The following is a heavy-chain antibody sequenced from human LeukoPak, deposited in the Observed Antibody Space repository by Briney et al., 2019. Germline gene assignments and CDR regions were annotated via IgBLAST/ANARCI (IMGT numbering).Heavy chain of an antibody. D-gene: IGHD2-15*01. CDR1: GFTFSTYT. Sequence: GGSLRLSCAASGFTFSTYTMAWVRQAPGGGLEWVSGISDNGGRTYYADSVKGRFAISRDDSKSTLYLQMNSLRAEDTAVYYCAKAVSRYCSGGSCYPSPYYYYGMDVWGQGTTVTVSS. J-gene: IGHJ6*02. CDR2: ISDNGGRT. CDR3: AKAVSRYCSGGSCYPSPYYYYGMDV. V-gene: IGHV3-23*01.